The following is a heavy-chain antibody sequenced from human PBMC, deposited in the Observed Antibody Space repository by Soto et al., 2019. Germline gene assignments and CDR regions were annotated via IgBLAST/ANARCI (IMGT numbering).Heavy chain of an antibody. J-gene: IGHJ5*02. Sequence: GGSLRLSCAASGFTFDDYGMSWVRQAPGKGLEWVSGINWNGGSTGYADSVKGRFTISRDNAKNSLYLQMNSLRAEDTALYHCAREMAILGDYIWGRNWFDPWGQGTLVTVSS. D-gene: IGHD3-16*01. CDR3: AREMAILGDYIWGRNWFDP. CDR2: INWNGGST. V-gene: IGHV3-20*01. CDR1: GFTFDDYG.